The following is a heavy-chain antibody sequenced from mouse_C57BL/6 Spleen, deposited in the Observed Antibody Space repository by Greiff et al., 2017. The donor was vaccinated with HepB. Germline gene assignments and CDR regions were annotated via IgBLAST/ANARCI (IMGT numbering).Heavy chain of an antibody. CDR3: ARWGYGSSQYFDV. CDR1: GYTFTSYD. D-gene: IGHD1-1*01. CDR2: IYPRDGST. Sequence: QVQLKQSGPELVKPGASVKLSCKASGYTFTSYDINWVKQRPGQGLEWIGWIYPRDGSTKYNEKFKGKATLTVDTSSSTAYMELHSLTSEDSAVYFCARWGYGSSQYFDVWGTGTTVTVSS. V-gene: IGHV1-85*01. J-gene: IGHJ1*03.